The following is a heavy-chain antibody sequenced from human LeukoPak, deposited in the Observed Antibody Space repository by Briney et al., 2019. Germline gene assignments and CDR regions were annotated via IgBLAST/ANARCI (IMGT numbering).Heavy chain of an antibody. Sequence: GGSLRLSCAASGFTFSNAWMSWVRQARGKGLEGVGRIESKADGGTTDYAAPVKGRFTISRDDSKNTLYLQMNSLKTEDTAVYYCTTDRKYDFWSGYYGWFDPWGQGTLVTVSS. CDR2: IESKADGGTT. CDR1: GFTFSNAW. CDR3: TTDRKYDFWSGYYGWFDP. D-gene: IGHD3-3*01. V-gene: IGHV3-15*04. J-gene: IGHJ5*02.